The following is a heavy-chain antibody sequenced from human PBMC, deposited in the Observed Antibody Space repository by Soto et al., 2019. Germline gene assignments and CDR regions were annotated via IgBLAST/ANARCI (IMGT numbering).Heavy chain of an antibody. CDR2: IYYSGST. V-gene: IGHV4-39*01. CDR3: ARHGPGGSYSDY. D-gene: IGHD1-26*01. Sequence: QLQLQESGPGLLKPSETLSLTCNVSGGSISSGIYYWGWIRQPPGKGLEWIGSIYYSGSTYYNPSLKSRVTISVDTSKNQFSLTLSSVTAADTAVYYCARHGPGGSYSDYWGQGTLVTVSS. CDR1: GGSISSGIYY. J-gene: IGHJ4*02.